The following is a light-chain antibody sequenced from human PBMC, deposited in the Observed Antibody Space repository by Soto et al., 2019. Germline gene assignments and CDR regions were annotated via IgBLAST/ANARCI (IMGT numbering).Light chain of an antibody. CDR1: QSISTY. J-gene: IGKJ4*01. Sequence: IQMNQSASSMSASVGDRVTITCRASQSISTYLAWYQQIPGKAPKLLIFDASTLQSGVPSRFTGRGSGTDFTLTIASLKHEDFATYYCQQTKGFTLTFGGGTKVDIK. CDR3: QQTKGFTLT. CDR2: DAS. V-gene: IGKV1-12*01.